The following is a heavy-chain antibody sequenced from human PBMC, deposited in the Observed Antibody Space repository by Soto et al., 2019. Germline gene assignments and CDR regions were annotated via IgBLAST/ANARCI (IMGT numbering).Heavy chain of an antibody. D-gene: IGHD2-21*01. CDR2: ISAYSGKT. V-gene: IGHV1-18*01. Sequence: QVQLVQSGGEVKKPGASVKVSCKTSGYTFTTYGISWVRQAPGQGLEWVGWISAYSGKTHYAQKFQGQVIMTAETSTNTAYLELRSLRSDDTAVYYCARDPYLWGLQYWGQGTLVTVSS. CDR1: GYTFTTYG. CDR3: ARDPYLWGLQY. J-gene: IGHJ4*02.